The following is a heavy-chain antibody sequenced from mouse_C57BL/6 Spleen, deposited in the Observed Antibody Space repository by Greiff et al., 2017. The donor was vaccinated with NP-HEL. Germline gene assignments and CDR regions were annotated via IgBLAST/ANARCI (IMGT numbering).Heavy chain of an antibody. CDR3: ARSRDYDGGYFDY. D-gene: IGHD2-4*01. CDR1: GYTFTSYW. J-gene: IGHJ2*01. Sequence: QVQLQQPGAELVKPGASVKLSCKASGYTFTSYWMHWVKQRPGQGLEWIGMIHPNSGSTNYNEKFKSKATLTVDKSSSTAYMQLSSLTSEDSAVYYCARSRDYDGGYFDYWGQGTTLTVSS. V-gene: IGHV1-64*01. CDR2: IHPNSGST.